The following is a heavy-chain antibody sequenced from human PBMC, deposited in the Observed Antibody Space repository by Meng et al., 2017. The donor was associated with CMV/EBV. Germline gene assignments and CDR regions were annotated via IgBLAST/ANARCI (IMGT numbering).Heavy chain of an antibody. CDR3: ARDASFYYDSTGYHSAY. CDR1: GYTFNTFG. D-gene: IGHD3-22*01. Sequence: QVQLLQSGPEVKKPGASVKVSCKASGYTFNTFGISWVRAAPGQGLEWMGGVSGYNGVPNYAPKMQGKVTMTTDPSTSTAYLELRSLRSDDTAVYFCARDASFYYDSTGYHSAYWGQGTLVTVSS. V-gene: IGHV1-18*01. J-gene: IGHJ4*02. CDR2: VSGYNGVP.